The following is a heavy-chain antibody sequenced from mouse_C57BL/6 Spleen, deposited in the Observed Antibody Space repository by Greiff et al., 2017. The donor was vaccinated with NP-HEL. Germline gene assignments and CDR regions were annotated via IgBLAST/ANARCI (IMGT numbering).Heavy chain of an antibody. CDR1: GYTFTSYW. J-gene: IGHJ2*01. CDR2: IYPGSGST. CDR3: ARDYGSSRLDY. Sequence: QVQLQQSGAELVKPGASVKMSCKASGYTFTSYWITWVKQRPGQGLEWIGDIYPGSGSTNYNEKFKSKATLTVDTSSSTAYMQLSSLTSEDSAVYYCARDYGSSRLDYWGQGTTLTVSS. V-gene: IGHV1-55*01. D-gene: IGHD1-1*01.